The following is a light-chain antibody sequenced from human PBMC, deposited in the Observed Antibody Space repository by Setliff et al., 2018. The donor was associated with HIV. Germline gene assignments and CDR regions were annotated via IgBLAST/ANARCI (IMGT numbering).Light chain of an antibody. CDR1: KLGDKY. CDR2: EDN. V-gene: IGLV3-1*01. J-gene: IGLJ2*01. Sequence: SYELTQPPSVSVSPGQTASITCSGDKLGDKYACWYQQKPGQSPVLVIYEDNKRPSGIPERFSGSNSGNTATLTISGTQAMDEADYYCQTWDITTVVFGGGTKGTVL. CDR3: QTWDITTVV.